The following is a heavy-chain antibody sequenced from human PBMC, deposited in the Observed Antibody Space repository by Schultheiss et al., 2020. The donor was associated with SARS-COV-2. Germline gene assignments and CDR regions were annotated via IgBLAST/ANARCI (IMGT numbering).Heavy chain of an antibody. CDR1: GYTFTSYY. J-gene: IGHJ6*03. CDR3: ARENYYYYMDV. CDR2: INPSGGST. V-gene: IGHV1-46*01. Sequence: ASVKVSSKASGYTFTSYYMHWVRQAPGQGLEWMGVINPSGGSTNYAQRFQGRVTMTRDTSTSTAYMELSSLRSEDTAVYYCARENYYYYMDVWGKGTTVTVSS.